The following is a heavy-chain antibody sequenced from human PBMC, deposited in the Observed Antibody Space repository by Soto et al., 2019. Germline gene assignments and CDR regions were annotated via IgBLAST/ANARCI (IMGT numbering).Heavy chain of an antibody. D-gene: IGHD1-1*01. CDR2: ISAHNDNT. Sequence: QVHLVQSGAEVRKPGASVKVSCKGSGYTFTTYGITWVRQAPGQGLEWMGWISAHNDNTNYAQKVQGRVTVTRDTSTSTAYMELRNLRSDDTAVYYCARGRYGDYWGQGDLVTVSS. J-gene: IGHJ4*02. V-gene: IGHV1-18*01. CDR3: ARGRYGDY. CDR1: GYTFTTYG.